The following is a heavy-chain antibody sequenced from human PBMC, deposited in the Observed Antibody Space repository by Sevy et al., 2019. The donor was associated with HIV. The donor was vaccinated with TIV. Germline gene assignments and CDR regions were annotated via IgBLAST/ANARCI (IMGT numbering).Heavy chain of an antibody. CDR1: GFTFSSYA. CDR3: AKGHEQWLVLDAFDI. CDR2: ISGSGGST. D-gene: IGHD6-19*01. V-gene: IGHV3-23*01. J-gene: IGHJ3*02. Sequence: GGSLRLSCAASGFTFSSYAMSWVRQAPGKGLEWVSAISGSGGSTYYVDSVKGRFTISRDNSKNTLYLQMNSLRAEDTAVYYCAKGHEQWLVLDAFDIWGQGTMVTVSS.